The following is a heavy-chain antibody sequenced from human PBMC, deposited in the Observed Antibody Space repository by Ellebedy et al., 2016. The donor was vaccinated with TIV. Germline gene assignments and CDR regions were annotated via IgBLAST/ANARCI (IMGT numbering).Heavy chain of an antibody. CDR2: INYSGIT. J-gene: IGHJ6*02. D-gene: IGHD7-27*01. Sequence: SETLSLXXTVSGGSISSYYWNWIRQPPGKGLEWIGFINYSGITNYNPSLKSRVTISVDTSKNQFSLKLSSVTAADTAVYYCARPYLTGDDPDGYYYGMDVWGQGTTVTVSS. V-gene: IGHV4-59*08. CDR3: ARPYLTGDDPDGYYYGMDV. CDR1: GGSISSYY.